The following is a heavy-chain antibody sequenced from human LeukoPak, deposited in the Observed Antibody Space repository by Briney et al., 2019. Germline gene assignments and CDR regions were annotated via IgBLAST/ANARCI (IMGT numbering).Heavy chain of an antibody. CDR2: ISSSGSTI. CDR1: GFTFSDYY. CDR3: ARDPISVTAPWCFDL. D-gene: IGHD4-11*01. Sequence: GGSLRLSCAASGFTFSDYYMSWIRQAPGKGLEWVSYISSSGSTIYYADSVKGRFTISRDNAKNSLYLQMNSLRAEDTAVYYCARDPISVTAPWCFDLWGRGTLVTVSS. V-gene: IGHV3-11*04. J-gene: IGHJ2*01.